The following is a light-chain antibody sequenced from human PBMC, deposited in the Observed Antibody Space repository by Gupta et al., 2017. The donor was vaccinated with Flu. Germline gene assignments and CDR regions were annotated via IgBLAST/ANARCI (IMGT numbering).Light chain of an antibody. CDR1: QRISSY. J-gene: IGKJ1*01. Sequence: DIQMPQSPSSLSASVGHRVTITGRASQRISSYLNWNQQKPGKSPKLLIFAESRLKSWVPSRCRGSGTGADFTLTISRLQPEDFATYYCQHRDSTPRTFGQGTQVEIK. CDR3: QHRDSTPRT. V-gene: IGKV1-39*01. CDR2: AES.